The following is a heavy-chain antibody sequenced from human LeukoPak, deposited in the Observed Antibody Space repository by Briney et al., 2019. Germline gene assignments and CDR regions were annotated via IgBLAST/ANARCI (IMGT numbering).Heavy chain of an antibody. CDR1: GGSISSGGYY. D-gene: IGHD2-2*01. CDR3: ARDCSSTSCYGYYGMDV. Sequence: PSQTLSLTCTVSGGSISSGGYYWSWIRQHPGKGLEWIGYIYYSGSTYYNPSLKSRVTISVDTSKNQFSLKLSSVTAADTAVYYCARDCSSTSCYGYYGMDVWGQGTTVTVSS. V-gene: IGHV4-31*03. J-gene: IGHJ6*02. CDR2: IYYSGST.